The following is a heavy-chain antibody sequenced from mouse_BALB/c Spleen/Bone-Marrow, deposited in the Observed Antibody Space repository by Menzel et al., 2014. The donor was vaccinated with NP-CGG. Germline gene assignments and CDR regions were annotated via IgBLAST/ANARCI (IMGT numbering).Heavy chain of an antibody. CDR1: GFAFSSYD. CDR3: ARVLRVYAMDY. CDR2: ISGGGSYT. V-gene: IGHV5-9*02. Sequence: EVQRVESGGGLVKPGGSLKLSCAASGFAFSSYDMSWVRQTPEKRLERVATISGGGSYTYYPDSVKGRFTISRDNARNTLYLQMSSLRSEDTALYYCARVLRVYAMDYWGQGTSVTVSS. D-gene: IGHD2-4*01. J-gene: IGHJ4*01.